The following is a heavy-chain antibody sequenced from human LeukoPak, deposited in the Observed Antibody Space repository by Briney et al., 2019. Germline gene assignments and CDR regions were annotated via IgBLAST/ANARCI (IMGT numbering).Heavy chain of an antibody. CDR2: IIPNFRTA. J-gene: IGHJ4*02. CDR3: ARALRYYSDSSGYAFDY. CDR1: GYTFTGYY. Sequence: SVKVSCKASGYTFTGYYMHWARQAPGQGLEWMGGIIPNFRTANYAQKFQGRVTITADESTSTAYMELSSLRSEDTAVYYCARALRYYSDSSGYAFDYWGQGTLVTVSS. D-gene: IGHD3-22*01. V-gene: IGHV1-69*01.